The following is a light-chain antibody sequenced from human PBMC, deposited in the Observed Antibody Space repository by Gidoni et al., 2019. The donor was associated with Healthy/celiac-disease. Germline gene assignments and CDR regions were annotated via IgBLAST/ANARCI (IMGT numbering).Light chain of an antibody. CDR2: WAS. CDR1: QSVLYSSNNKNY. CDR3: QQYYSTLWT. J-gene: IGKJ1*01. V-gene: IGKV4-1*01. Sequence: DIVMTQSPASLAVSLGARATINCKSSQSVLYSSNNKNYLAWYQKKPGQPPKLLIYWASTRESGVPDRFSGSGSGTDFTLTISSLQAEDVAVYYCQQYYSTLWTFXQXTKVEIK.